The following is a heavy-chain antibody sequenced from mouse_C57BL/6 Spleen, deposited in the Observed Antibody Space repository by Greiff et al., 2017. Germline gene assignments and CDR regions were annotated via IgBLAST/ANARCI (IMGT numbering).Heavy chain of an antibody. CDR1: GFTFSSYG. CDR2: ISLGGSYT. J-gene: IGHJ4*01. V-gene: IGHV5-6*02. D-gene: IGHD2-5*01. Sequence: DVMLVESGGDLVKPGGSLKISCAASGFTFSSYGMSWVRQTPDKRLEWVATISLGGSYTYYPDSMKGRVTISIDNAKNTLYLQMSSLRSEDTAMDDCARGDRSNSYYSMDYWGQGTSVTVSS. CDR3: ARGDRSNSYYSMDY.